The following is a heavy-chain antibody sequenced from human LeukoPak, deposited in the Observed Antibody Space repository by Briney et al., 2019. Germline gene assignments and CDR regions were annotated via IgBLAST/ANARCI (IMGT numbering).Heavy chain of an antibody. J-gene: IGHJ6*02. CDR2: MNPNSGNT. Sequence: ASVKVSCKASGYTFTSYDINWVRQATGQGLEWMGWMNPNSGNTGYAQKFRGRVTMTRNTSISTAYMELSSLRSEDTAVYYCATNLISGGSSYGYYGMDVWGQGTTVTVSS. D-gene: IGHD2-15*01. CDR1: GYTFTSYD. CDR3: ATNLISGGSSYGYYGMDV. V-gene: IGHV1-8*01.